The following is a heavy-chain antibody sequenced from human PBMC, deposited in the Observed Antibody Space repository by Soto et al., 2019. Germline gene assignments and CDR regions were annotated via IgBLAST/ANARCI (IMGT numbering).Heavy chain of an antibody. Sequence: SETLSLTCTVSGGSIISYYWSWIRQPPGKGLEWIGYIYDSGSTNYNPSLKSRVTISVDTSKNQFSLKLSSVTAADTAVYYCARVWFGELSAAFDPWGQGTLVTVSS. D-gene: IGHD3-10*01. J-gene: IGHJ5*02. CDR2: IYDSGST. CDR3: ARVWFGELSAAFDP. V-gene: IGHV4-59*01. CDR1: GGSIISYY.